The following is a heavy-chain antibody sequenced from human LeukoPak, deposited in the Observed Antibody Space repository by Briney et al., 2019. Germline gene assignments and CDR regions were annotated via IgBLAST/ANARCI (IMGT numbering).Heavy chain of an antibody. CDR3: ARDLGYSYGPWFDP. V-gene: IGHV1-2*06. D-gene: IGHD5-18*01. J-gene: IGHJ5*02. Sequence: ASVKVSCKVSGYTLTELSMHWVRQAPGQGFEWMGRINPNSGGTNYAQKFQGRVTMTRDTSISTAYMELSRLRSDDTAVYYCARDLGYSYGPWFDPWGQGTLVTVSS. CDR1: GYTLTELS. CDR2: INPNSGGT.